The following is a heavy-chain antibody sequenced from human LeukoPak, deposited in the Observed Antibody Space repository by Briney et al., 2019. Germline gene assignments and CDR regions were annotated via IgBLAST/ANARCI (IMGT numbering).Heavy chain of an antibody. Sequence: PGRSLRLSCAASGFTLSSYAMHWVRQAPGKGLEWVAVISYDGSNKYYADSVKGRFTISRDNSKNTLYLQMNSLRAEDTAVYYCARDLPWFDPWGQGTLVTVSS. CDR1: GFTLSSYA. CDR3: ARDLPWFDP. J-gene: IGHJ5*02. V-gene: IGHV3-30-3*01. CDR2: ISYDGSNK.